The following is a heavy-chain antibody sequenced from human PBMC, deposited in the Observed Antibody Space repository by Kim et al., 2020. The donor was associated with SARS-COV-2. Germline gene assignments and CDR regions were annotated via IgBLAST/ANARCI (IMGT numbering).Heavy chain of an antibody. CDR2: ISSSSSYI. J-gene: IGHJ4*02. Sequence: GGSLRLSCAASGFTFSSYSMNWVRQAPGKGLEWVSSISSSSSYIYYADSVKGRFTISRDNAKNSLYLQMNSLRAEDTAVYYCAREGEIVVVVATLYDYWGQGTLFTVSS. D-gene: IGHD2-15*01. CDR3: AREGEIVVVVATLYDY. CDR1: GFTFSSYS. V-gene: IGHV3-21*01.